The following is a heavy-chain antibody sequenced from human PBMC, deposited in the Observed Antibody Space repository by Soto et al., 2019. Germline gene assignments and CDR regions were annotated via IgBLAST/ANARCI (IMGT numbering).Heavy chain of an antibody. V-gene: IGHV4-34*01. CDR1: GGSFSGYY. D-gene: IGHD1-26*01. CDR2: INHSGST. Sequence: LSLTCAVYGGSFSGYYWSWIRQPPGKGLEWIGEINHSGSTNYNPSLTSRVTISVDTSKNQFSLKLNSVTAADTAVYYCARGPKGEVGGTWYYYAMDVWGQGTTVTVSS. CDR3: ARGPKGEVGGTWYYYAMDV. J-gene: IGHJ6*02.